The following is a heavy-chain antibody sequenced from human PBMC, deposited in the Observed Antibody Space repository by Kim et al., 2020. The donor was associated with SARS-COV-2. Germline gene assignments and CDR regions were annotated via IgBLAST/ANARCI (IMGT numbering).Heavy chain of an antibody. CDR2: FDPEDGET. D-gene: IGHD4-17*01. CDR1: GYTLTELS. CDR3: ATSTTVTTSGWFDP. Sequence: ASVKVSCKVSGYTLTELSMHWVRQAPGKGLELMGGFDPEDGETIYAQKFQGRVTMTEDTSTDTDYMELSSLRSEDTAVYYCATSTTVTTSGWFDPWGQGTLVTVSS. V-gene: IGHV1-24*01. J-gene: IGHJ5*02.